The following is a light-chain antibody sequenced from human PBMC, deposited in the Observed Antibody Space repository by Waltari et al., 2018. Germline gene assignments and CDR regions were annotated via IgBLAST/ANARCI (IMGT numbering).Light chain of an antibody. J-gene: IGKJ2*01. CDR3: MQSVHIPYT. CDR1: QNLIHSDGKTY. Sequence: VLTATPLSLSATPGQPASISCRSSQNLIHSDGKTYVFWYVQKAGQPPQLLIYEVSNRLSGVPERFSGSGSGTDFSLKISRVEAEDAGTYYCMQSVHIPYTFGQGTKLEIK. CDR2: EVS. V-gene: IGKV2D-29*01.